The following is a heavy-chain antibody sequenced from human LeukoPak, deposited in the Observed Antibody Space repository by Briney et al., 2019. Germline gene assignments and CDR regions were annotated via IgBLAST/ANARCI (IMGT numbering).Heavy chain of an antibody. V-gene: IGHV3-21*01. D-gene: IGHD2-15*01. Sequence: GGSLRLSCSASGLTFSHYNMNWVRQAPGKGLEWVSSITSSSGYIDYADSVRGRFTISRDNAKNSLSLQMNNLRVDDTAVYYCARPRVGAAGWFDPWGQGTLVTVSS. CDR2: ITSSSGYI. CDR3: ARPRVGAAGWFDP. J-gene: IGHJ5*02. CDR1: GLTFSHYN.